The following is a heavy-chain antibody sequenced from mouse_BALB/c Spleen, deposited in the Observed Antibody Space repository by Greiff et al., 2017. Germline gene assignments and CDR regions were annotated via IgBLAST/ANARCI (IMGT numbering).Heavy chain of an antibody. J-gene: IGHJ4*01. D-gene: IGHD2-10*02. CDR2: IWAGGST. V-gene: IGHV2-9*02. CDR3: ARESEYGNYFDMDY. Sequence: QVQLKESGPGLVAPSQSLSITCTVSGFSLTSYGVHWVRQPPGKGLEWLGVIWAGGSTNYNSALMSRLSISKDNSKSQVFLKMNSLQTDDTAMYYCARESEYGNYFDMDYWGQGTSVTVSS. CDR1: GFSLTSYG.